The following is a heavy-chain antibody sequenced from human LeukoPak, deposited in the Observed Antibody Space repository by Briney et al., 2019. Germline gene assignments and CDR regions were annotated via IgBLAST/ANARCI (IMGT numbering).Heavy chain of an antibody. V-gene: IGHV1-2*06. J-gene: IGHJ4*02. Sequence: ASVKVSCKASGYTFTGYYLHWVRQAPGQGLDWMGRVNPNTGYADYAQKFQGRDAMTRDTSITTAYMELSKLTSDDAAVYFCALSRDYGDYYFDSWGQGTLLTVSS. D-gene: IGHD4-17*01. CDR1: GYTFTGYY. CDR3: ALSRDYGDYYFDS. CDR2: VNPNTGYA.